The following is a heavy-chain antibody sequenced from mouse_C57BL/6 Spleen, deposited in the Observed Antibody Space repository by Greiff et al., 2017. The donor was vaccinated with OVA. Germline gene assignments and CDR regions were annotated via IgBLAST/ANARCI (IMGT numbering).Heavy chain of an antibody. J-gene: IGHJ1*03. V-gene: IGHV1-52*01. CDR1: GYTFTSYW. Sequence: QVQLQQPGAELVRPGSSVKLSCKASGYTFTSYWMHWVKQRPIQGLEWIGNIDPSDSETHYNQKFKDKATLTVDKSSSTAYMQLSSLTSEDSAVYYCARRGTGMYWYFDVWGTGTTVTVSS. CDR2: IDPSDSET. CDR3: ARRGTGMYWYFDV. D-gene: IGHD4-1*01.